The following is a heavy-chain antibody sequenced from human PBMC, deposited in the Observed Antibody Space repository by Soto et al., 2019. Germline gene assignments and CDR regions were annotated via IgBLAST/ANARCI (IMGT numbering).Heavy chain of an antibody. D-gene: IGHD6-13*01. J-gene: IGHJ5*02. CDR2: IIPIFGTA. V-gene: IGHV1-69*13. Sequence: SVKVSFKASGGTFSSYAISWVRQAPGQGLERMGGIIPIFGTANYAQKFQGRVTITADESTSTAYMELSSLRSEDTAVYYCARDSRPGSTTLYNWFDPWGQGTLVTVSS. CDR1: GGTFSSYA. CDR3: ARDSRPGSTTLYNWFDP.